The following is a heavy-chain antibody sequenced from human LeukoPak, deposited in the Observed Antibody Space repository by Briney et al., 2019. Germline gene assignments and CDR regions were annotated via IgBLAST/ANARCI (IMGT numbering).Heavy chain of an antibody. Sequence: GESLKISCKASGYRFTTYWIGWVRQMPGKGLEWLGILYPGDSDTRYSPSFQGQVTISADKSISTAYLQWSSLKASDTAMYYCASRLRERFDSWGQGTLVTVSS. CDR3: ASRLRERFDS. D-gene: IGHD5-12*01. J-gene: IGHJ4*02. CDR2: LYPGDSDT. CDR1: GYRFTTYW. V-gene: IGHV5-51*01.